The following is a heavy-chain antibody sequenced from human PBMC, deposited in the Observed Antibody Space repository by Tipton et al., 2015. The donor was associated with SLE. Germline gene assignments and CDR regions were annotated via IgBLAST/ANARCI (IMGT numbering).Heavy chain of an antibody. V-gene: IGHV4-61*09. J-gene: IGHJ4*02. CDR3: ATAHYSEYDFGN. CDR1: GASISSDNSY. Sequence: TLSLTCTVSGASISSDNSYWTWIRQPAGKGLEWIGHIHTSGFTTYNPSLKSRGTISVDTSKKQFSLSLSSVTAADTAVYYCATAHYSEYDFGNWGQGTLVTVSS. CDR2: IHTSGFT. D-gene: IGHD4-17*01.